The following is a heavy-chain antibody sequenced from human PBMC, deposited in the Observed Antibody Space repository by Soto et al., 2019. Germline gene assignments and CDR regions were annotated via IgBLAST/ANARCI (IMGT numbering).Heavy chain of an antibody. CDR3: ARVTDLTFVTTLDY. J-gene: IGHJ4*02. Sequence: QVQLVQSGAEVKKPGASVKVSCKASGYTFRAYPIYWVRQAPGQRLECMGWINASNGNTRYSEKFEGRVTFTRDTSATTAYMEFSSLRSEDTAVYFCARVTDLTFVTTLDYWGQGTPVTVSS. CDR2: INASNGNT. CDR1: GYTFRAYP. V-gene: IGHV1-3*01. D-gene: IGHD4-17*01.